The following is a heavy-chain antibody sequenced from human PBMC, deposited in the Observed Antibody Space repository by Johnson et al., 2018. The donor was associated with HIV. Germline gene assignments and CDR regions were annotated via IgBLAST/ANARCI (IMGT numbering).Heavy chain of an antibody. J-gene: IGHJ3*02. V-gene: IGHV3-30*14. CDR3: ALTDYGDYPQRVPDAFDI. D-gene: IGHD4-17*01. CDR2: ISYDGSNK. CDR1: GFTFSSYA. Sequence: QVQLVESGGGVVQPGRSLRLSCAASGFTFSSYAMHWVRQVPGKGLEWVALISYDGSNKYYADSVKGRFTISRDNSKNTLYLQMNSLGAEDTAVDYCALTDYGDYPQRVPDAFDIWGQGTMVTVSS.